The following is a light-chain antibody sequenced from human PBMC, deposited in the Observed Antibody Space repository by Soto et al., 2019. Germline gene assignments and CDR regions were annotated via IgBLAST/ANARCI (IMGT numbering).Light chain of an antibody. J-gene: IGKJ3*01. CDR1: QGIYNY. V-gene: IGKV1-27*01. CDR3: QKYNSVPFT. CDR2: AAS. Sequence: DIQMTQSPSSLSASVGDRVSITCRASQGIYNYLAWYQKKPGKPPKPLISAASTLHSGVTSRFSGSGSGTDFTLTISSLQTEDVATYYCQKYNSVPFTFGPGTTVDIK.